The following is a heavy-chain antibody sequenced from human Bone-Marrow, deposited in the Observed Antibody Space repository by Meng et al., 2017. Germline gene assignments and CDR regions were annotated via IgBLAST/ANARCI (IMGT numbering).Heavy chain of an antibody. CDR1: GDSVSSNSAA. D-gene: IGHD2-8*01. V-gene: IGHV6-1*01. CDR2: TYYRSKWYN. CDR3: ARDIVLMVYAIDY. J-gene: IGHJ4*02. Sequence: SQTLSLTCAISGDSVSSNSAAWNWIRQSPSRGLEWLGRTYYRSKWYNDYAVSVKSRIAINPDTSKNQFSLQLNSVTPEDTTVYYCARDIVLMVYAIDYWGQGTLVTVSS.